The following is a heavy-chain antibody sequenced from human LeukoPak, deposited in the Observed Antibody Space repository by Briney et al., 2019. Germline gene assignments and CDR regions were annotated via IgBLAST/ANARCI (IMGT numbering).Heavy chain of an antibody. V-gene: IGHV4-34*01. CDR2: INHSGSTS. CDR3: ARKSGYARDY. CDR1: GESFSGYF. J-gene: IGHJ4*02. Sequence: SETLSLTCAVYGESFSGYFWNWIRQPPGKGLEWIGEINHSGSTSNHNPSLKSRVTMSVDTSKNQFSLKLSSVTAADTAVYYCARKSGYARDYWGQGTLVTVSS. D-gene: IGHD5-12*01.